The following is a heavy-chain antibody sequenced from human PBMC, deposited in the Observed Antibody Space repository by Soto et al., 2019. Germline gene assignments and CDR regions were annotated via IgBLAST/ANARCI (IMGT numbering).Heavy chain of an antibody. J-gene: IGHJ4*02. D-gene: IGHD3-22*01. CDR1: GFTFSSYA. V-gene: IGHV3-30-3*01. Sequence: GGSLRLPCAASGFTFSSYAMHWVRQAPGKGLEWVAVISYDGSNKYYADSVKGRFTISRDNSKNTLYLQMNSLRAEDTAVYYCARGAGMYDSSGYCDYWGQGTLVTVSS. CDR2: ISYDGSNK. CDR3: ARGAGMYDSSGYCDY.